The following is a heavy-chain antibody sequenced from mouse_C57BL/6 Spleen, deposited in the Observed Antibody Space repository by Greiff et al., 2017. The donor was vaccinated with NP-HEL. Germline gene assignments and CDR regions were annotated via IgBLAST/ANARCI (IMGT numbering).Heavy chain of an antibody. J-gene: IGHJ2*01. D-gene: IGHD1-1*01. CDR1: GFTFSSYT. V-gene: IGHV5-9*01. Sequence: EVKLEESGGGLVKPGGSLKLSCAASGFTFSSYTMSWVRQTPEKRLEWVATISGGGGNTYYPDSVKGRFTISRDNAKNTLYLQMSSLRSEDTALYYCARQGYYYGSRGDYFDYWGQGTTLTVSS. CDR3: ARQGYYYGSRGDYFDY. CDR2: ISGGGGNT.